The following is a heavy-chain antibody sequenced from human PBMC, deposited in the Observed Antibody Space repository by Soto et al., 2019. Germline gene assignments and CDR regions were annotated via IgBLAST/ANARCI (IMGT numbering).Heavy chain of an antibody. CDR1: GYTFTGYY. V-gene: IGHV1-2*02. D-gene: IGHD6-25*01. CDR3: ARGSVASAAEPSGMDV. CDR2: IRPDTGNT. J-gene: IGHJ6*02. Sequence: ASVKVSCKASGYTFTGYYIHWVRQAPGQGFEWMGWIRPDTGNTDFAREFQGKFTMTGDTSTSTAYLELYSLTSDDTAVYYCARGSVASAAEPSGMDVWGQGTTVTVSS.